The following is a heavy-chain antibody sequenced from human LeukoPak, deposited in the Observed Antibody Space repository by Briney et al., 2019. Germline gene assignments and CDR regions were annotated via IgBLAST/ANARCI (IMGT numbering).Heavy chain of an antibody. J-gene: IGHJ4*02. V-gene: IGHV1-18*01. Sequence: ASVKVSCKASGYAFTSYGITWVRQAPGQGLEWMGWISPYNGKTNYAQKLQGRVTMTTDTSTSTDFMELRSLRSDDTAVYYCARTVTATSLLFDFWGQGTLVTVSS. CDR3: ARTVTATSLLFDF. CDR2: ISPYNGKT. CDR1: GYAFTSYG. D-gene: IGHD2-21*02.